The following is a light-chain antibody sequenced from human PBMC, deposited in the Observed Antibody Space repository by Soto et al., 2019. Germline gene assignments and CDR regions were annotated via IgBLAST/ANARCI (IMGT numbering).Light chain of an antibody. J-gene: IGKJ1*01. V-gene: IGKV1-39*01. Sequence: DIQMTQSPSSLSASVVDRATITCRASQSISSYLNWYQRKPGKAPKLLIYAASSLQSGVPSRFSGSGSGTEFILTISSLQPEDSATYYCLQHHSFPRTFGQGTKVDIK. CDR3: LQHHSFPRT. CDR2: AAS. CDR1: QSISSY.